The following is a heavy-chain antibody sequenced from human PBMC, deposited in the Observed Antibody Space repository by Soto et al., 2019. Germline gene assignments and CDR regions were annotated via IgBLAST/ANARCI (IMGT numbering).Heavy chain of an antibody. D-gene: IGHD6-19*01. V-gene: IGHV3-48*02. J-gene: IGHJ4*02. CDR1: RFTFSDYS. CDR3: ARESPSSQWLPTRYFDP. Sequence: GGSLRLSCAASRFTFSDYSMNWVRQAPGKGLEWVSYISGGGETIYYADSVRGRFTISRDNAKNSLFLQMNSLREEDTAVYYCARESPSSQWLPTRYFDPWGQGTLVTVSS. CDR2: ISGGGETI.